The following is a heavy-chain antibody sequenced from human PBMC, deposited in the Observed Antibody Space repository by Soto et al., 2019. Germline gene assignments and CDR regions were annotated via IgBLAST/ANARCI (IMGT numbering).Heavy chain of an antibody. J-gene: IGHJ5*02. D-gene: IGHD1-7*01. V-gene: IGHV4-30-2*01. CDR1: GGSISSGGYS. CDR2: IYHSGST. Sequence: QLQLQESGSGLVKPSQTLSLTCAVSGGSISSGGYSWSWIRQPPGKGLEWIGYIYHSGSTYYNPSLXSXVXIXIDRSTNQFSLKLSSVNAADTAVSYCARTESGTFDPWGQGTLVTVSS. CDR3: ARTESGTFDP.